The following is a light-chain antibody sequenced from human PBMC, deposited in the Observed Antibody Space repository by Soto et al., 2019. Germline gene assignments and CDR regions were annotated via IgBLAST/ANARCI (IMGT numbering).Light chain of an antibody. V-gene: IGLV2-23*01. CDR3: CSYAGSSTWV. Sequence: QSALTQPAAVSGSPGQSITISCTGTSSDVGSYKLVSWYQQHPGKAPKLMIYEGSKRPSGVSNRFSGSKSGNTASLTISGLQAEDEADYYFCSYAGSSTWVFGGGTQLTVL. CDR2: EGS. J-gene: IGLJ3*02. CDR1: SSDVGSYKL.